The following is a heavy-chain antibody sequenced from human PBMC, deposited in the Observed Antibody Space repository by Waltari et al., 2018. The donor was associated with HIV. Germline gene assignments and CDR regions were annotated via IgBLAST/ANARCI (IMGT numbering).Heavy chain of an antibody. CDR3: ARGGGYSSSSPGMDAFDI. Sequence: QVQLQQWGAGLLKPSETLSLTCAVYGGSFSGYYWSWIRQPPGKGLEWIGEINHSGSTNSNPSLKSRVTISVDTSKNQFSLKLSSVTAADTAVYYCARGGGYSSSSPGMDAFDIWGQGTMVTVSS. J-gene: IGHJ3*02. CDR1: GGSFSGYY. CDR2: INHSGST. D-gene: IGHD6-13*01. V-gene: IGHV4-34*01.